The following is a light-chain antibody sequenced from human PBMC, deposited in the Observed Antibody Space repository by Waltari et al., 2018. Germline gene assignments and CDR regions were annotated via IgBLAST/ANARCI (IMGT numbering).Light chain of an antibody. Sequence: SYVLPQPPSVSVAPGQTARITCGINNIGSRSVHWCQQRPGQAPGLVIYYDTDRPSGIPERFSGSTSGDTAPLTISRVEAGDEADYYCQVWDSSRAHVVFGGGTRLTVL. CDR1: NIGSRS. CDR3: QVWDSSRAHVV. V-gene: IGLV3-21*04. CDR2: YDT. J-gene: IGLJ3*02.